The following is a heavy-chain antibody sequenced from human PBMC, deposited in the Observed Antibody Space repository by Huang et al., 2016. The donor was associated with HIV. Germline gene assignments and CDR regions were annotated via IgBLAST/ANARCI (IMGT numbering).Heavy chain of an antibody. CDR2: TTASGGST. J-gene: IGHJ3*02. Sequence: EVQLLESGGGLAQPGGSLRLSCTASGFTFGSYAMNWVRQAPGKGLEWVSGTTASGGSTDYAKSVKGRFTISRDKSKNTLYLQMNSLRAEDTALYYCAKHLGGRRGFTFIVLFGAFDMWGQGTMVTVSS. D-gene: IGHD3-3*01. CDR3: AKHLGGRRGFTFIVLFGAFDM. V-gene: IGHV3-23*01. CDR1: GFTFGSYA.